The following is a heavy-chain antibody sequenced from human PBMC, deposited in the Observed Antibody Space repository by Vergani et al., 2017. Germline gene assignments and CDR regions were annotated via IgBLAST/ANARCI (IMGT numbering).Heavy chain of an antibody. CDR1: GGTFSSYA. CDR2: IIPIFGTA. Sequence: QVQLVQSGAEVKKPGSSVKVSCKASGGTFSSYAISWVRQAPGQGLEWMGRIIPIFGTANYAQKFQGRVTITADESTSTAYMELSSLRSEDTAVYYCARDTPRKAGGSGSPGGMDVWGQGTTVTVSS. J-gene: IGHJ6*02. D-gene: IGHD3-10*01. CDR3: ARDTPRKAGGSGSPGGMDV. V-gene: IGHV1-69*13.